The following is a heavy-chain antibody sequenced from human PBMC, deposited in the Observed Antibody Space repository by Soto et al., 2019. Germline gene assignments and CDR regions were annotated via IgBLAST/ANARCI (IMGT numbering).Heavy chain of an antibody. CDR1: GYTFTSYY. CDR2: INPGGGST. V-gene: IGHV1-46*01. D-gene: IGHD6-6*01. J-gene: IGHJ6*02. Sequence: ASAKVSCKASGYTFTSYYMHWVRQAPGQGLEWMGLINPGGGSTSYAQKFQGRVTMTRDTSTSTVYMEVSSLRSEDTAVYYCASPFEYSSSRYYGMDVWGQGTTVTVSS. CDR3: ASPFEYSSSRYYGMDV.